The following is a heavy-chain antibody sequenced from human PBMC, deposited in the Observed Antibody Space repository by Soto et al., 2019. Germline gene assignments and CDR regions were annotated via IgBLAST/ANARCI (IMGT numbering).Heavy chain of an antibody. CDR1: GYTFTGYY. CDR3: ARDLSVYSSSSVDY. Sequence: ASVKVSCKASGYTFTGYYMHWGRQAPGQGLEWMGWINPNSGGTNYAQKFQGRVTMTRDTSISTAYMELSRLRSDDTAVYYFARDLSVYSSSSVDYLGQGTLVTVSS. D-gene: IGHD6-6*01. V-gene: IGHV1-2*02. CDR2: INPNSGGT. J-gene: IGHJ4*02.